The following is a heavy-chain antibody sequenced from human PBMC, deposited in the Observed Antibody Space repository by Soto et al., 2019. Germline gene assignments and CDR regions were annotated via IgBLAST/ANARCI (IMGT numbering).Heavy chain of an antibody. CDR2: IYWNDDT. V-gene: IGHV2-5*01. Sequence: QITLKESGPTLVKPTQTLTLTCTFSGFSLSTDGVGVAWIRQPPGKALEWLALIYWNDDTRYSPSLKNRLAITKDTSKNQVVLTMTNMDPVDTATYYCAHNRNAYSRFDYWGQGILVTVSS. CDR1: GFSLSTDGVG. J-gene: IGHJ4*02. D-gene: IGHD4-4*01. CDR3: AHNRNAYSRFDY.